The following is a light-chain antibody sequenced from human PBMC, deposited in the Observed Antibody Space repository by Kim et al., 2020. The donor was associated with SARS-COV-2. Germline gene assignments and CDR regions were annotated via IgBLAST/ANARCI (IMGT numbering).Light chain of an antibody. CDR2: QDF. V-gene: IGLV3-1*01. CDR1: KLGEKY. Sequence: SYELTQPPSVSVSPGQTVSITCSGDKLGEKYSCWYQQKSGQSPVLVIYQDFKRPSGIPERFSGSNFGNTATLTISGTQAVDEADYYCQAWDSGTVVFGGWTQLTVL. CDR3: QAWDSGTVV. J-gene: IGLJ2*01.